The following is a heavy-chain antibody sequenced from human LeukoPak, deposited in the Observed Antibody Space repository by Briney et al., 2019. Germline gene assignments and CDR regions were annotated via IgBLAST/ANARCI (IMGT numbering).Heavy chain of an antibody. Sequence: SETLSLTCAVYGGSFSGYYWSWIRQPPGKGLEWIGEINHSGSTNYNPSPKSRVTISVDTSKNQFSLKLSSVTAADTAVYYCAKVKAIAAAGTDDYWGQGTLVTVSS. J-gene: IGHJ4*02. D-gene: IGHD6-13*01. CDR1: GGSFSGYY. CDR3: AKVKAIAAAGTDDY. V-gene: IGHV4-34*01. CDR2: INHSGST.